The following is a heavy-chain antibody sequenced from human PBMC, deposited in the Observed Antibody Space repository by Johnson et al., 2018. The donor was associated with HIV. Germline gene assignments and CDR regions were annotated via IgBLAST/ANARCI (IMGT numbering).Heavy chain of an antibody. CDR1: GFTFSSYG. J-gene: IGHJ3*02. V-gene: IGHV3-30*03. CDR3: ALTSYYDSRGAFDI. CDR2: ISYDGSNK. Sequence: QVQLVESGGGVVQPGRSLRLSCAASGFTFSSYGMHWVRQAPGKGLEWVALISYDGSNKYYADSVKGRFTISRDNSKNSMYLQMNSLRAEDTAVYYCALTSYYDSRGAFDIWGQGTMVTVSS. D-gene: IGHD3-22*01.